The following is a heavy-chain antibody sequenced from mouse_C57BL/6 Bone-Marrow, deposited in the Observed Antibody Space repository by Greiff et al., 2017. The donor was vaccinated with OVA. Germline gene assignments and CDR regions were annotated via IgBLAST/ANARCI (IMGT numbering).Heavy chain of an antibody. CDR3: ARPFAY. V-gene: IGHV5-6*01. CDR1: GFTFSSYG. J-gene: IGHJ3*01. Sequence: EVKLVESGGDLVKPGGSLKLSCAASGFTFSSYGMSWVRQTPDKRLEWVATISSGGSYTYYPDSVKGRFTFSRDNAKNTLYLQMSSLKSEDTAMYYCARPFAYWDQGTLVTVSA. CDR2: ISSGGSYT.